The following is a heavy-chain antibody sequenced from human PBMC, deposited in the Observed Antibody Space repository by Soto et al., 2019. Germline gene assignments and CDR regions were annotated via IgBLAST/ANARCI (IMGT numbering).Heavy chain of an antibody. D-gene: IGHD3-22*01. V-gene: IGHV4-34*01. CDR1: GGSFSGHS. CDR3: STRAYDTNGYYRFDP. Sequence: SESLSLTCAVYGGSFSGHSWTWIRQSPGKGLEWIGDINHSGRVNYSPSLKSRVTVSLDTSKNQFSLTLSAVTAADTAMYYCSTRAYDTNGYYRFDPWGQGTLVTV. CDR2: INHSGRV. J-gene: IGHJ5*01.